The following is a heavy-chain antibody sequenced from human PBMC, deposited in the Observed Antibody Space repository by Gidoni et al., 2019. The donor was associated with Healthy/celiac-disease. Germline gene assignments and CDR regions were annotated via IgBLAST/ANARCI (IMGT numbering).Heavy chain of an antibody. CDR2: IYYSGST. V-gene: IGHV4-39*01. D-gene: IGHD3-9*01. CDR1: GCSISSSSYY. J-gene: IGHJ5*02. CDR3: ARLDWYDWFDP. Sequence: QLQLQESGPGLVKPSETLSLTCPFSGCSISSSSYYWGWIRPPPGKGLEWIGSIYYSGSTYYNPSLKSRVTISVDTSKNQFSLKLSSVTAADTAVYYCARLDWYDWFDPWGQGTLVTVSS.